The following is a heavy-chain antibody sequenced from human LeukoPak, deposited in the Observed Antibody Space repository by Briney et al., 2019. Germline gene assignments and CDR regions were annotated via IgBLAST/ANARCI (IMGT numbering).Heavy chain of an antibody. CDR2: ISSSSSSYT. CDR3: ARDGYQPLVSVLQHNAFDI. J-gene: IGHJ3*02. CDR1: GFTFSSYS. Sequence: PGGSLRLSCAAPGFTFSSYSMNWVRQAPGKGLEWVSSISSSSSSYTYYADSVKGRFTISRDNAKNSLYLQMNSLRAEDTAVYYCARDGYQPLVSVLQHNAFDIWGQGTMVTVSS. D-gene: IGHD2-2*01. V-gene: IGHV3-21*01.